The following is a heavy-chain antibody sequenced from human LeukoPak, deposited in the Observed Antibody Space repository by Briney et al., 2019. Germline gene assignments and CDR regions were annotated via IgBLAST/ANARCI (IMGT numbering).Heavy chain of an antibody. V-gene: IGHV3-23*01. J-gene: IGHJ4*02. D-gene: IGHD1-26*01. CDR2: INAAAGT. CDR1: GFTFSNYA. CDR3: AKDGRTSSPK. Sequence: GKSLRLSCAASGFTFSNYAMHWVRQAPGKGLEWVSGINAAAGTEYAESVKGRSTISRDNSKNTLSLQMNSLRAEDTALYYCAKDGRTSSPKWGQGILVTVSS.